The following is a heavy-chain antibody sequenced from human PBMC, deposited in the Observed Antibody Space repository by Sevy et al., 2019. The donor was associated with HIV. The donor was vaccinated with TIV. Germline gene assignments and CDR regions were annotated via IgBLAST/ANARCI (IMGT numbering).Heavy chain of an antibody. CDR3: ARDSTGTITGFEI. V-gene: IGHV3-48*02. CDR2: ISSSSSTI. J-gene: IGHJ5*02. CDR1: GFTFSSYS. Sequence: GGSLRLSCAASGFTFSSYSMNWVRQAPGKGLEWVSYISSSSSTIYYAASVKGRFTISRDNAKNSLYLQMNSLRDEDTAVYYWARDSTGTITGFEIWGQGTLVTVSS. D-gene: IGHD3-9*01.